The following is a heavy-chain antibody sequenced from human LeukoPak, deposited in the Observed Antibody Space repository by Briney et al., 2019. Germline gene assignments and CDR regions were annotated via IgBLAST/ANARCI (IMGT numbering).Heavy chain of an antibody. CDR3: ARVARYSSSWYWFDP. V-gene: IGHV4-59*12. CDR2: ICYTGSI. CDR1: GGSINSDC. J-gene: IGHJ5*02. D-gene: IGHD6-13*01. Sequence: SETLSLTCTISGGSINSDCWSWIRQPPGKGLEWIVYICYTGSINYNPSLESRVTISLDTSKNQFSLNLSSVTAADTAVYYCARVARYSSSWYWFDPWGQGILVTVSS.